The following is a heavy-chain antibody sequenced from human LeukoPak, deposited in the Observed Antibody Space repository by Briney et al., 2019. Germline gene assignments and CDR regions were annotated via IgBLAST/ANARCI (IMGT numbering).Heavy chain of an antibody. Sequence: SQTLSLTCAISGDSVSSNSAAWNWIRQSPSRGLEWLGRTYYRSKWYNDYAVSVKSRITINPDTSKNQFSLQLNSVTPEDTAVYYCAREGALLTGSSGYYYDFDYWGQGTLVTVSS. D-gene: IGHD3-22*01. CDR2: TYYRSKWYN. V-gene: IGHV6-1*01. CDR1: GDSVSSNSAA. CDR3: AREGALLTGSSGYYYDFDY. J-gene: IGHJ4*02.